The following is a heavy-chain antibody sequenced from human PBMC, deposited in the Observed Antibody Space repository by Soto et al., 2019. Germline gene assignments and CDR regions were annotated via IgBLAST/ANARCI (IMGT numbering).Heavy chain of an antibody. CDR3: ASGTLFCAGDCYFEH. D-gene: IGHD2-21*02. V-gene: IGHV1-69*06. CDR2: IIPVLGTI. CDR1: KTTFSDYG. J-gene: IGHJ4*02. Sequence: QVQLVQSGPEVKKPGSSVNISCTAPKTTFSDYGLNWVRQAPGQGLEWMGGIIPVLGTINYGQKFQGRVTINADKSSNTVYMAVSSLTSEDTAVYYCASGTLFCAGDCYFEHWGLGTVVTVSS.